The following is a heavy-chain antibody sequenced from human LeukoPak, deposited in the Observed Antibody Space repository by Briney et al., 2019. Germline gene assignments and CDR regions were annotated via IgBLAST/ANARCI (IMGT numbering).Heavy chain of an antibody. CDR2: INPNSGGT. D-gene: IGHD6-19*01. CDR3: ARNPSSGWYEDY. CDR1: GYTFTGYH. J-gene: IGHJ4*02. Sequence: ASVKVSCKASGYTFTGYHMHWVRQAPGQGLEWMGWINPNSGGTNYAQKFQGRVTMTRDTSISTAYMELSRLRSDDSAVYYCARNPSSGWYEDYWGQGTLVTVSS. V-gene: IGHV1-2*02.